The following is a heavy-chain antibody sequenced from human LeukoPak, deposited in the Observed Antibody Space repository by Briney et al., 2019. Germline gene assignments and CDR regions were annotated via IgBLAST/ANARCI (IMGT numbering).Heavy chain of an antibody. CDR3: ARGRDRSKAGDL. V-gene: IGHV4-34*01. J-gene: IGHJ5*02. D-gene: IGHD5-24*01. CDR2: IHPHGIF. Sequence: SETLSLTCAVHGGSCDAYYCSWIRQPPGEGLEWIGEIHPHGIFYYNSSLVSRVTISIDTSKTQFSLRLTSVTAADTTFYYCARGRDRSKAGDLWGQGSLVTVSS. CDR1: GGSCDAYY.